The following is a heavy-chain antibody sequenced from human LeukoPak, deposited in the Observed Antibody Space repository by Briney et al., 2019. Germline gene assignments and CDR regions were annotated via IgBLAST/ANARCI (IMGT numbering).Heavy chain of an antibody. CDR1: GGTFSSYA. CDR3: ARVMGWAAGGVHQFEY. J-gene: IGHJ4*02. D-gene: IGHD2-8*02. CDR2: IIPILGIA. Sequence: GASVKVSCKASGGTFSSYAISWVRQAPGQGLEWMGRIIPILGIANYAQKFQGRVTITADKSTSTAYMELSSLRSGDTAVYCCARVMGWAAGGVHQFEYWGQGTLVTVSS. V-gene: IGHV1-69*04.